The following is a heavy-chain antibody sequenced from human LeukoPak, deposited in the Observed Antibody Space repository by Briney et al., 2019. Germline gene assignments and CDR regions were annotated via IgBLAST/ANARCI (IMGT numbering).Heavy chain of an antibody. Sequence: SVKVSCKASGGTFSSYAISWVRQAPGQGLEWMGGIIPIFGTANYAQKFQGRVTITADESTSTAYMELRSLRSDDTAVYYCARALGEQWLAYHYWGQGTLVTVSS. CDR3: ARALGEQWLAYHY. CDR2: IIPIFGTA. CDR1: GGTFSSYA. D-gene: IGHD6-19*01. J-gene: IGHJ4*02. V-gene: IGHV1-69*01.